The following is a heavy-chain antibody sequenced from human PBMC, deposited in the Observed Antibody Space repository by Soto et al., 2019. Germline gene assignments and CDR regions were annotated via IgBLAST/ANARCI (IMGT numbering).Heavy chain of an antibody. CDR3: ARGKGYCSSTSCSTEYYYYMDV. CDR2: INHSGST. V-gene: IGHV4-34*01. Sequence: SETLSLTCAVYGGSFSGYYWSWIRQPPGKGLEWIGEINHSGSTNYNPSLKSRVTISVDTSKNQFSLKLSSVTAADTAVYYCARGKGYCSSTSCSTEYYYYMDVWGKGTTVTVSS. J-gene: IGHJ6*03. CDR1: GGSFSGYY. D-gene: IGHD2-2*01.